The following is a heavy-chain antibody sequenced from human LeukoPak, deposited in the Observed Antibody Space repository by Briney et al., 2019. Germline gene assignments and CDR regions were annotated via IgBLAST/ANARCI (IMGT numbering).Heavy chain of an antibody. D-gene: IGHD3-22*01. V-gene: IGHV4-34*01. CDR3: ARGYYYYDSSGYGSAEYFQH. CDR1: GGSISSYY. CDR2: INHSGST. J-gene: IGHJ1*01. Sequence: SETLSLTCTVSGGSISSYYWSWIRQPPGKGLEWIGEINHSGSTNYNPSLKSRVTISVDTSKNQFSLKLSSVTAADTAVYYCARGYYYYDSSGYGSAEYFQHWGQGTLVTVSS.